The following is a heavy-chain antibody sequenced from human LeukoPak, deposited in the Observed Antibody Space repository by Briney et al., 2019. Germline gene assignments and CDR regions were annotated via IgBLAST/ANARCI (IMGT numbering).Heavy chain of an antibody. CDR1: GGSISSGGYY. J-gene: IGHJ4*02. CDR2: IYYSGST. CDR3: AREDLGVRLDY. V-gene: IGHV4-31*03. Sequence: QPSETLSLTCTVSGGSISSGGYYWSWIRQHPGKGLEWIGYIYYSGSTYYNPSLKSRATISVDTSKNQFSLKLSSVTAADTAVYYCAREDLGVRLDYWGQGTLVTVSS. D-gene: IGHD3-16*01.